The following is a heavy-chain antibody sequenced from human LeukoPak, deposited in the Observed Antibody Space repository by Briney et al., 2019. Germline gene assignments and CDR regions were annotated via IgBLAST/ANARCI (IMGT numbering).Heavy chain of an antibody. J-gene: IGHJ4*02. CDR1: GFTFSSYA. Sequence: GGSLRLSCAASGFTFSSYAMSWVRQAPGKGLEWVSAISGSGGSTYYADSVKGRFTISRDNSKNTLYLQMNSLRAEDTAVYYCAKDGLWGYDFWSGYYFDYWGQGTLVTVSS. V-gene: IGHV3-23*01. CDR3: AKDGLWGYDFWSGYYFDY. CDR2: ISGSGGST. D-gene: IGHD3-3*01.